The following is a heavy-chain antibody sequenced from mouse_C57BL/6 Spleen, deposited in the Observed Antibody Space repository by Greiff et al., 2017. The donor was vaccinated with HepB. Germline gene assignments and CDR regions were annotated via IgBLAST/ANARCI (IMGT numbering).Heavy chain of an antibody. V-gene: IGHV1-53*01. CDR3: ARSGCGCDGFAY. J-gene: IGHJ3*01. Sequence: QVQLQQSGTELVKPGASVKLSCKASGYTFTSYWMHWVKQRPGQGLEWIGNINPSNGGTNYNEKFKSKATLTVDKSSSTAYMQLSSRTSEDSAVYYCARSGCGCDGFAYWGQGTLVTVSA. CDR2: INPSNGGT. CDR1: GYTFTSYW. D-gene: IGHD2-2*01.